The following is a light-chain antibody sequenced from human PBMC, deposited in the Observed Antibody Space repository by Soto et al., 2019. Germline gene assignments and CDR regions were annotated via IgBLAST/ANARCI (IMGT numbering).Light chain of an antibody. V-gene: IGKV3-15*01. J-gene: IGKJ1*01. Sequence: EIFLTQAPAILSVAPWESVTLYCRASQSVISNLAWYQQKLGQAPRLLIYGASTRATGIPGRFSGSGSGTEFTLTIGSLQSEDFAIYYCQQYNIWPMWTFGQGTK. CDR1: QSVISN. CDR3: QQYNIWPMWT. CDR2: GAS.